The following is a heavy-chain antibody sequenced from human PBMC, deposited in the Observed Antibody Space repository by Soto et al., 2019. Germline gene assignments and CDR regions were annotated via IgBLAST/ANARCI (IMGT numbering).Heavy chain of an antibody. D-gene: IGHD6-13*01. V-gene: IGHV1-3*01. Sequence: QVQLVQSGAEVKKPGASVKVSCKASGYTFTSYAMHWVRQAPGQRLEWMGWINAGNGNTKYSQKFQGRVTITRDTSASTAYMELSSLKSEDTAVYYCARESVSIAAAGTSGLSDAFDIWGQGTMVTVSS. CDR2: INAGNGNT. CDR3: ARESVSIAAAGTSGLSDAFDI. J-gene: IGHJ3*02. CDR1: GYTFTSYA.